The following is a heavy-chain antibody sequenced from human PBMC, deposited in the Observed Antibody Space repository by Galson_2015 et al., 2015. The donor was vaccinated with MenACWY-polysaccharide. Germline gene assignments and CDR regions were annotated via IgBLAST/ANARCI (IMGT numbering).Heavy chain of an antibody. J-gene: IGHJ5*01. CDR1: GFTFSHYG. CDR3: VRDIPTTVTSSQWFDS. CDR2: MNSDGGWI. D-gene: IGHD4-17*01. Sequence: LRLSCAASGFTFSHYGMHWVRQAPGKGLVWVSRMNSDGGWIRYADSVKGRFTMSRDNAKNTLYLQMNSLRAEDTAVYYCVRDIPTTVTSSQWFDSWGQGTLVTVSS. V-gene: IGHV3-74*01.